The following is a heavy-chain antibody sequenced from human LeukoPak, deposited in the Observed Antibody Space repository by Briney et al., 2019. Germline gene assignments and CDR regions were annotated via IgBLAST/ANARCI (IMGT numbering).Heavy chain of an antibody. CDR2: IIPIFGTA. CDR3: ARGGYSYAPGGYYYYMDV. V-gene: IGHV1-69*13. Sequence: SVKVSCKASGGTFSSYAISWVRQAPGQGLEWMGGIIPIFGTANYAQKFQGRVTITADESTSTAYMELSSLRSEDTAVYYCARGGYSYAPGGYYYYMDVWGKGTTVTVSS. D-gene: IGHD5-18*01. J-gene: IGHJ6*03. CDR1: GGTFSSYA.